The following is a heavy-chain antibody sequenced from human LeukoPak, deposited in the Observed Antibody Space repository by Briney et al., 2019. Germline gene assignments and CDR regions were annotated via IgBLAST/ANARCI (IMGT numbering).Heavy chain of an antibody. Sequence: GSLRLSCAASGFTFNNYWMHWVRQAPGKGLVWVSRINNDGSSTIYAGSVKGRFTISRDNAKNTLYLQMNTLRAEDTAVYYCARVVGPAHLDSWGQGTLVTVSS. CDR3: ARVVGPAHLDS. J-gene: IGHJ4*02. D-gene: IGHD2-15*01. CDR1: GFTFNNYW. V-gene: IGHV3-74*01. CDR2: INNDGSST.